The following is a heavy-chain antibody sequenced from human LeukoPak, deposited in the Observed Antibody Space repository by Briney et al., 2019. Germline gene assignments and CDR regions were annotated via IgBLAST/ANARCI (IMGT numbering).Heavy chain of an antibody. CDR3: ARGPDSSTYYYFY. CDR1: GGTFSSQA. V-gene: IGHV1-69*06. CDR2: IIPIFGTA. D-gene: IGHD3-22*01. J-gene: IGHJ4*02. Sequence: GASVKVSCKASGGTFSSQAIRWVRQAPGQGLEWMGGIIPIFGTANYAQKFQGKVTITADKSTSTVYMALSSLRSEDTAVYYCARGPDSSTYYYFYWGQGTLVTVSS.